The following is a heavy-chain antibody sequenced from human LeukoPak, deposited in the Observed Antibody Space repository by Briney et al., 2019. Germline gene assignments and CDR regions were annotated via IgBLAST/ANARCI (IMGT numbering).Heavy chain of an antibody. CDR1: GGSFSGYY. D-gene: IGHD2-15*01. V-gene: IGHV4-34*11. Sequence: PSETLSLTCAVYGGSFSGYYRGWIRQPPGKELEWIGSVLYSGSTYYNPSLKSRDFKSMDTSKSQFSLKLSSVTAADTAVYYCARDRRGRNCSGGSCSDLDVWGKGTTVTVSS. J-gene: IGHJ6*04. CDR3: ARDRRGRNCSGGSCSDLDV. CDR2: VLYSGST.